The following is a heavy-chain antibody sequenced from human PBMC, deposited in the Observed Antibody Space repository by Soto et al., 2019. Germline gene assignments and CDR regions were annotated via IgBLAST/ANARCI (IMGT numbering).Heavy chain of an antibody. D-gene: IGHD5-12*01. V-gene: IGHV3-33*01. CDR1: GFTFSSYG. J-gene: IGHJ6*02. CDR3: AREWQAYYYGMEV. CDR2: IWYDGSNK. Sequence: GGSLRLSCAASGFTFSSYGMHWVRQAPGKGLEWVAVIWYDGSNKYYADSVKGRFTISRDNSKNTLYLQMNSLRAEDTAVYYCAREWQAYYYGMEVWGQGTTVTVSS.